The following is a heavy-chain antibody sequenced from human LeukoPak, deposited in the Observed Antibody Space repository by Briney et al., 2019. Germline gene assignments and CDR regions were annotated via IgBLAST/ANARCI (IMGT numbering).Heavy chain of an antibody. CDR2: INQDGSEK. CDR1: GFTFSYYW. J-gene: IGHJ4*02. V-gene: IGHV3-7*01. CDR3: ARDEGWLQFDD. Sequence: TGGSLRLSCAASGFTFSYYWMSWVRQAPGKGLEWVANINQDGSEKYYVDSLKGRFTISRDNAKNSLYLRMNSLRADDTAVYYCARDEGWLQFDDWGQGTLVTVPS. D-gene: IGHD5-12*01.